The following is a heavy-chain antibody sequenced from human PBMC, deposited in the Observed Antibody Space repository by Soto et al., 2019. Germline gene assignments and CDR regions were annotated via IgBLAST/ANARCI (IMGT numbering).Heavy chain of an antibody. CDR3: TRATAVSFDS. V-gene: IGHV3-74*01. CDR2: VNPDAGST. CDR1: GFTCSDYW. J-gene: IGHJ4*02. Sequence: EVQLVESGGGVVQPGGSLRLSCVASGFTCSDYWMHWVRQVPGKGLEWVSRVNPDAGSTSNADPVKGRFTISRDNAQNTVFLQMNSLRAEDTAVYYCTRATAVSFDSWGQGTLVTVSS. D-gene: IGHD2-2*01.